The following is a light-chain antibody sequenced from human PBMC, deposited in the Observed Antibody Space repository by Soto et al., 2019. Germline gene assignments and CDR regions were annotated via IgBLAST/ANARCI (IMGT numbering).Light chain of an antibody. V-gene: IGLV2-14*01. Sequence: QSALTQPASVSGSPGQSITISCTGTSSDVGGYNYVSWYQQHPGKAPKLMIYDVSNRPSGVSNRFSGSKSGNTASLTISGLHAEDEADYYCSSYTSSSTLVVFGGGNHLTVL. CDR1: SSDVGGYNY. J-gene: IGLJ2*01. CDR2: DVS. CDR3: SSYTSSSTLVV.